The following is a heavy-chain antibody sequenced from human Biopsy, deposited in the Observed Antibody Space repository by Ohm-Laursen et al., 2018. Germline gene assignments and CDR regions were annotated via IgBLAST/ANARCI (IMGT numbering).Heavy chain of an antibody. V-gene: IGHV1-46*01. D-gene: IGHD3-22*01. Sequence: ASVKVSCKASGYTFTTYYIHWVRQAPGQGLEWMGIINPGGNSTAYTQNFQGRVTMTWDTSTTTAYMELSSLRSDDTAVYYCASKLDYSSGYPYWGQGTLVTVSS. J-gene: IGHJ4*02. CDR1: GYTFTTYY. CDR3: ASKLDYSSGYPY. CDR2: INPGGNST.